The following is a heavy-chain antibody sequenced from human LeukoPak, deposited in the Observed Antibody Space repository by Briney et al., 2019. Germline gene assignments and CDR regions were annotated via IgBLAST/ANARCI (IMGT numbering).Heavy chain of an antibody. CDR1: GYTFTGYY. CDR3: ARIAARRYFDY. V-gene: IGHV1-46*01. D-gene: IGHD6-6*01. CDR2: INPSGGST. J-gene: IGHJ4*02. Sequence: ASVKVSCKASGYTFTGYYMHWVRQAPGQGLEWMGIINPSGGSTSYAQKFQGRVTMTRDTSTSTVYMELSSLRSEDTAVYYCARIAARRYFDYWGQGTLVTVSS.